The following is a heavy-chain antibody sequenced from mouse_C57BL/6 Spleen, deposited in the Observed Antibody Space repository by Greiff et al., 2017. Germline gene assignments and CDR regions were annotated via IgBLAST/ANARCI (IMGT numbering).Heavy chain of an antibody. Sequence: EVMLVESGGGLVKPGGSLKLSCAASGFTFSDYGMHWVRQAPEKGLEWVAYISSGSSTIYYADTVKGRFTISRDNAKNTLFLQMTSLRSEDTAMYYCARGWGPYGSSPYYFDYWGQGTTLTVSS. CDR2: ISSGSSTI. CDR1: GFTFSDYG. V-gene: IGHV5-17*01. D-gene: IGHD1-1*01. CDR3: ARGWGPYGSSPYYFDY. J-gene: IGHJ2*01.